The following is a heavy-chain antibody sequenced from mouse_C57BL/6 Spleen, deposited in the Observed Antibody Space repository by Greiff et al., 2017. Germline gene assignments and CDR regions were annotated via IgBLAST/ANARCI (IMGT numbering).Heavy chain of an antibody. CDR2: IDPSDSET. CDR3: ARRVGLHAMDY. CDR1: GYTFTSYW. V-gene: IGHV1-52*01. D-gene: IGHD1-1*02. J-gene: IGHJ4*01. Sequence: VQLQQPGAELVRPGSSVKLSCKASGYTFTSYWMHWVKQRPIQGLEWIGNIDPSDSETHYNQKFKDKATLTVDKSSSTAYMQLSSLTSEDSAVYYCARRVGLHAMDYWGQGTSVTVSS.